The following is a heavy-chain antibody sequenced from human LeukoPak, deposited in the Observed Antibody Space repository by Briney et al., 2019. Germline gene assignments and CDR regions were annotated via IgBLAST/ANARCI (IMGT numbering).Heavy chain of an antibody. Sequence: GASVKVSCKASGYTFTRYDINWVRQATGQGLEWMGWMNPNSGNTGYAQKLQGRVTMTRNTSISTAYMELSSLRSEDTAVYYCARVYYGSGSQYYYYGMDVWGQGTTVTVSS. V-gene: IGHV1-8*01. CDR3: ARVYYGSGSQYYYYGMDV. D-gene: IGHD3-10*01. CDR1: GYTFTRYD. J-gene: IGHJ6*02. CDR2: MNPNSGNT.